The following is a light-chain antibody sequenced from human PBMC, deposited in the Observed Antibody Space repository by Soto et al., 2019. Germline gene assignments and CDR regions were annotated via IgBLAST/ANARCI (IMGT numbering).Light chain of an antibody. V-gene: IGKV1-39*01. Sequence: DVQMTQSPSSLSASVGDRVTITCRASQSISSYLNWYQQKPGKAPKLLIYAASSLQSGVPSRFSGSGSGTDFTLTISSLQPEDFATYYCQQSYSTSSTFGQGTRLAIK. CDR2: AAS. J-gene: IGKJ5*01. CDR3: QQSYSTSST. CDR1: QSISSY.